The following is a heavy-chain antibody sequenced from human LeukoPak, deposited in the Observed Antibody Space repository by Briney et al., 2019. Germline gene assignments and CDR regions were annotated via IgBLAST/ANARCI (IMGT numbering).Heavy chain of an antibody. D-gene: IGHD2-2*01. Sequence: GGSLRLSCAASGFTFSSYAMHWVRQAPGKGLEWVAVISYDGSNKYYADSVKGRFTISRDNSKNTLYLQMNSLRAEDTAVHYCARAACSSTSCYADYWGQGTLVTVSS. V-gene: IGHV3-30-3*01. CDR2: ISYDGSNK. CDR1: GFTFSSYA. J-gene: IGHJ4*02. CDR3: ARAACSSTSCYADY.